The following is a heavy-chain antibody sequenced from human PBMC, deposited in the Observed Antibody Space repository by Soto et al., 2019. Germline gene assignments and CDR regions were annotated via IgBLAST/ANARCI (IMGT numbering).Heavy chain of an antibody. CDR1: GFSLSTRGVG. J-gene: IGHJ4*02. CDR3: AHIPYGYKYYFDY. V-gene: IGHV2-5*02. D-gene: IGHD5-18*01. CDR2: VYWDDDI. Sequence: QITLKESGPTLVKPTQTLTLTCTFSGFSLSTRGVGVGWIRQPPGKALEWLALVYWDDDIWYSPSLKNKLTITKDTSKHQVFPTMTNMDPLDTAPYYCAHIPYGYKYYFDYWGQGTLLTVSS.